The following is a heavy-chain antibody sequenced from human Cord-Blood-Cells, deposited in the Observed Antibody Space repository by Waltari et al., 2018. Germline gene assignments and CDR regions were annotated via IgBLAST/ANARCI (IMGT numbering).Heavy chain of an antibody. Sequence: QVQLVQSGAEVKKPGSSVKVSCKASGGTFSSYAISWVRQAPGQGLEWMGGIIPIFGTANYAKKFQGRVTSTADESTSTAYMELSSLRSEDTAVYYCARDITGTRRTNWFDPWGQGTLVTVSS. V-gene: IGHV1-69*01. D-gene: IGHD1-20*01. J-gene: IGHJ5*02. CDR1: GGTFSSYA. CDR3: ARDITGTRRTNWFDP. CDR2: IIPIFGTA.